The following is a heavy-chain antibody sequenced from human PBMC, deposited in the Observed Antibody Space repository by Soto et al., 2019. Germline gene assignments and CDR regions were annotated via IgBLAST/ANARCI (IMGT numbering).Heavy chain of an antibody. J-gene: IGHJ3*02. Sequence: ASVKVSGKVSGYTLTELSMHCVLQSPVKWLDWMGGFDPEDGETIYAQKFQGRVTMTEDTSTDTAYMELSSLRSEDTAVYYCATASFIMITFGGARQDAFDIWGQGTMVTVSS. CDR2: FDPEDGET. D-gene: IGHD3-16*01. CDR3: ATASFIMITFGGARQDAFDI. CDR1: GYTLTELS. V-gene: IGHV1-24*01.